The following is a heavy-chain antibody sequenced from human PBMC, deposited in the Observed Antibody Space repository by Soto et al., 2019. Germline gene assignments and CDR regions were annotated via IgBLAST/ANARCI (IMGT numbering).Heavy chain of an antibody. V-gene: IGHV3-30-3*01. Sequence: QVQLVESGGGVVQPGRSLRLSCAASGFTFSTYAMHWVRQAPGKGLEWVAVISYDGTNKYYADSVRGRFTISRDNSKNTLFLQMNSLRAEDTAVYYCAKDGGGYNYGYVMLDKYYYGMDVWGQGTTVPVSS. CDR3: AKDGGGYNYGYVMLDKYYYGMDV. CDR2: ISYDGTNK. J-gene: IGHJ6*02. D-gene: IGHD5-18*01. CDR1: GFTFSTYA.